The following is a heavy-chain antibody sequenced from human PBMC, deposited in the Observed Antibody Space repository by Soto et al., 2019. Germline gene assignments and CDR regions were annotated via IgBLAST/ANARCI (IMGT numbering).Heavy chain of an antibody. J-gene: IGHJ4*02. CDR1: GGSINSYY. Sequence: SETLSLTCPVSGGSINSYYWSWIRQPPGKGLVCIGYIYYSGSTNYNPSLKSRVTISVDTSKSHLSLKLSSVTAADRGVYYCGRLKSGGNPYFDYWRQRSLVTVSS. CDR2: IYYSGST. CDR3: GRLKSGGNPYFDY. D-gene: IGHD2-15*01. V-gene: IGHV4-59*01.